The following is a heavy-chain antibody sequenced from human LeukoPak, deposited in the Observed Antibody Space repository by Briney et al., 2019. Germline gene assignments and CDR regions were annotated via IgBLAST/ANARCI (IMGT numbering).Heavy chain of an antibody. CDR2: IRYDGSNK. Sequence: GGSLRLSCAASGFAFSSYGMHWVRQAPGKGLEWVAFIRYDGSNKYFADSVKGRFTISRDNSKNTLYLQMNSLRAADTAVYYCARGALLWFGAKMEYYFDYWGQGTPLTVSS. CDR3: ARGALLWFGAKMEYYFDY. D-gene: IGHD3-10*01. V-gene: IGHV3-30*02. CDR1: GFAFSSYG. J-gene: IGHJ4*02.